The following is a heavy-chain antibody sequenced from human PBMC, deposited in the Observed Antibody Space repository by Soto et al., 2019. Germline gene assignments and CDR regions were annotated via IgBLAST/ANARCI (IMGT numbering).Heavy chain of an antibody. CDR1: RGTFSSYA. D-gene: IGHD3-3*01. CDR3: ARESVEVVIPLGPFDY. J-gene: IGHJ4*02. V-gene: IGHV1-69*13. CDR2: IIPIFGTA. Sequence: SVKVSCKASRGTFSSYAISWVRQAPGQGLEWMGGIIPIFGTANYAQKFQGRVTITADESTSTAYMELSSLRSEDTAVYYCARESVEVVIPLGPFDYWGQGTLVTVSS.